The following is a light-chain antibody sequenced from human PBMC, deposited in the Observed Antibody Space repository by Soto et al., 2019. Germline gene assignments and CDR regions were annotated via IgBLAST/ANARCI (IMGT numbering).Light chain of an antibody. CDR1: QSVSSY. CDR2: DAS. V-gene: IGKV3-11*01. CDR3: QHPSNWPLT. J-gene: IGKJ4*01. Sequence: EIVLTQSPATLSLSPGERATLSCRASQSVSSYLAWYQQKPGQAPRLLIYDASNRATGIPARFSGSGSGTDFTHTISSLEPEDLAFYYGQHPSNWPLTFRGRTKVEIK.